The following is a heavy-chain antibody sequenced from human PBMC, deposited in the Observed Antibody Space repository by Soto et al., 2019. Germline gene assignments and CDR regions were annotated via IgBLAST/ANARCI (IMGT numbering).Heavy chain of an antibody. CDR2: ISYDGSNK. Sequence: QVQLVESGGGVVQPGRSLRLSCAASGFTFSSYAMHWVRQAPGKGLEWVAVISYDGSNKYYADSVKGRFTISRDNSKNSLXXQVNSLRAEDTAVYYCARGAAAYCGGDCYSWYFDLWGRGTLVTVSS. CDR1: GFTFSSYA. D-gene: IGHD2-21*02. J-gene: IGHJ2*01. V-gene: IGHV3-30-3*01. CDR3: ARGAAAYCGGDCYSWYFDL.